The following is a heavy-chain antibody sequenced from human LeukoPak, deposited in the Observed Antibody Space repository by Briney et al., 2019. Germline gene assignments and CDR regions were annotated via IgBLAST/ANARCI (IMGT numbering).Heavy chain of an antibody. D-gene: IGHD1-26*01. CDR1: GGSLSSYY. J-gene: IGHJ4*02. V-gene: IGHV4-59*01. Sequence: PSETLSLTCTVSGGSLSSYYWSWIRQPPGKGLEWIGYIYYTGSTNNTSLKSRVTISVDTSKNQFSLKLSSVTAADTAVYYCARAGSYRGYFDYWGQGTLATVSS. CDR2: IYYTGST. CDR3: ARAGSYRGYFDY.